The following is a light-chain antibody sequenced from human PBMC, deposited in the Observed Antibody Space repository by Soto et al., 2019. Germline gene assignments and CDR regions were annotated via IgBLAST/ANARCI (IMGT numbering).Light chain of an antibody. Sequence: EFVLTQSPGTLSLSPGERATLSCRASQTVRNNYLAWYQQKPGQSPRLLIYDASSRATGIPDRFSGGGSGTDFTLTISRLEPEDFAVYYCQQCSSYPLTFGRGTKVEIK. J-gene: IGKJ4*01. CDR2: DAS. CDR1: QTVRNNY. CDR3: QQCSSYPLT. V-gene: IGKV3-20*01.